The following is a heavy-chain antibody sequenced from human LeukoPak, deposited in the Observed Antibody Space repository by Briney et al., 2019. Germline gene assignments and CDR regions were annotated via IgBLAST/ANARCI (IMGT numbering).Heavy chain of an antibody. CDR2: ISSSSSYI. D-gene: IGHD3-10*01. J-gene: IGHJ4*02. CDR3: ARSPRSMVRGVITHDY. Sequence: GGSLRLSCAASGFTFSSYSMNWVRQAPGKGLEWVSSISSSSSYIYYADSVKGRFTISRDNAKNSLCLQMNSLRAEDTAVYYCARSPRSMVRGVITHDYWGQGTLVTVSS. CDR1: GFTFSSYS. V-gene: IGHV3-21*01.